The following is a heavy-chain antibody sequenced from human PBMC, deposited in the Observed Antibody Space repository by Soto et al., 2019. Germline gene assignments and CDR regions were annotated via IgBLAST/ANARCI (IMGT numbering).Heavy chain of an antibody. J-gene: IGHJ4*02. CDR1: GGSISSGGYY. V-gene: IGHV4-31*03. D-gene: IGHD3-22*01. CDR2: IYYSGST. Sequence: QVQLQESGPGLVKPSQTLSLTCTVSGGSISSGGYYWSWIRQHPGKGLEWIGYIYYSGSTYYNPSFKSRFTISVNPSKNQFPLKLSSVTAADTAVYYCAVDNSGYFGDFDYWGQGTLVTVSS. CDR3: AVDNSGYFGDFDY.